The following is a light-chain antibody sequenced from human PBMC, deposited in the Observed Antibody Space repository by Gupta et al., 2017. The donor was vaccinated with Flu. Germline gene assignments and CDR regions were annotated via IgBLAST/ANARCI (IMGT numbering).Light chain of an antibody. V-gene: IGLV3-25*03. Sequence: SYELTQPPSVSVSPGQTARITCSGDALSNQYTYWYQQKPGQAPVVVIFKDNERPSGIPERFSGSTSGTTVTLTISGVQAEDEAAYYCQSADNSGTYVVFGGGTKLTVL. J-gene: IGLJ2*01. CDR3: QSADNSGTYVV. CDR1: ALSNQY. CDR2: KDN.